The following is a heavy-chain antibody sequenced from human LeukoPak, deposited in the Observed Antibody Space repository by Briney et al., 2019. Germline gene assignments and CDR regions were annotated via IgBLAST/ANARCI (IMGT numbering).Heavy chain of an antibody. CDR2: IRYDGGIK. V-gene: IGHV3-30*02. Sequence: GGSLRLSCAASGFTFSTYGMHWVRQAPGKGLEWVAFIRYDGGIKHYTDAVKGRFTISRDNSKNTLYLQINSLRADDTAVYYCAKDISGGDCPDYWGQGTLVTVSS. J-gene: IGHJ4*02. CDR1: GFTFSTYG. CDR3: AKDISGGDCPDY. D-gene: IGHD2-21*02.